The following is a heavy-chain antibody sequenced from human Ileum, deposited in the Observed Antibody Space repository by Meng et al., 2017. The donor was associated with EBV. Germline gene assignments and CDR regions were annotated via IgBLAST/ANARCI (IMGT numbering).Heavy chain of an antibody. CDR1: GFTFSTFW. J-gene: IGHJ4*02. Sequence: GPLVESGGALVPPGGSLRLSCAASGFTFSTFWMHWVRQAPGKGLVWVSRISPDGSRTNYADPVKGRFTISRDNAKNMVYLQMSSLRAEDTAVYHCFLVSTVTQPDFWGPGTLVTVSS. CDR2: ISPDGSRT. CDR3: FLVSTVTQPDF. D-gene: IGHD5/OR15-5a*01. V-gene: IGHV3-74*01.